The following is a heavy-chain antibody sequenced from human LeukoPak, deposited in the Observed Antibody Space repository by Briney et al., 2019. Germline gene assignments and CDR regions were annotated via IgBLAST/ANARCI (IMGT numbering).Heavy chain of an antibody. V-gene: IGHV3-9*01. D-gene: IGHD6-13*01. CDR2: ISWNSGSI. CDR1: GFTFDDYA. Sequence: GGSLRLSCAASGFTFDDYAMHWVRQAPGKGLEWASGISWNSGSIGYADSVKGRFTISRDNAKNSLYLQMNSLRAEDTATYYCARDRAAKARVGGMDVWGQGTTVIVSS. J-gene: IGHJ6*02. CDR3: ARDRAAKARVGGMDV.